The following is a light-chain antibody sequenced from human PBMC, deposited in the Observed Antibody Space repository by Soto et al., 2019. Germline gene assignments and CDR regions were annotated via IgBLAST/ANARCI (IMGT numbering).Light chain of an antibody. Sequence: EIVMTQSPATLSVSPGERATLSCRASQSVSSNLAWYQQKPGQAPRLLIYGASTRATGIPARFSGSGSGTEFTLTISSLQSEDFEVYYCQQYNNWLGTFGQGTKLEIK. CDR2: GAS. CDR3: QQYNNWLGT. CDR1: QSVSSN. V-gene: IGKV3-15*01. J-gene: IGKJ2*01.